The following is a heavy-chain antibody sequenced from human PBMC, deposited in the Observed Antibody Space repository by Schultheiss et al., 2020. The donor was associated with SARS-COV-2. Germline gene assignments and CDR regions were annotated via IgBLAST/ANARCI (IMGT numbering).Heavy chain of an antibody. D-gene: IGHD6-13*01. J-gene: IGHJ6*02. CDR1: GGSISSGGYY. CDR2: IYYSGST. Sequence: SQTLSLTCPVSGGSISSGGYYWTWIRQPPGKGLEWIGYIYYSGSTYYNPSLKSRVTISVDTSKNQFSLKLSSVTAADTAVYYCAREPGYDVPGTSIAAAAMTGGMDVWGQGTTVTVSS. V-gene: IGHV4-30-4*08. CDR3: AREPGYDVPGTSIAAAAMTGGMDV.